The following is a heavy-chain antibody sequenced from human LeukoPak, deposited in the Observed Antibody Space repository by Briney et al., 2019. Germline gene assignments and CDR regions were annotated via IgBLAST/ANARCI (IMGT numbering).Heavy chain of an antibody. J-gene: IGHJ4*02. D-gene: IGHD3-16*02. V-gene: IGHV4-34*01. CDR1: GGSFSGYY. CDR3: ARHDYVWGSYRSSYDY. CDR2: INHSGST. Sequence: SETLSLTCAVYGGSFSGYYWSWIRQPPGKGLEWIGEINHSGSTNYNPSLKSRVTISVDTSKNQFSLKLSSVTAADTAVYYCARHDYVWGSYRSSYDYWGQGTLVTVSS.